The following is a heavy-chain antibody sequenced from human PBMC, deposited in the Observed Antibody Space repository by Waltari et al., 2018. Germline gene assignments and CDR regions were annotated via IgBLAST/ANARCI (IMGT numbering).Heavy chain of an antibody. V-gene: IGHV1-2*02. CDR3: AREKLVGIDY. D-gene: IGHD6-13*01. Sequence: QVQLVQSGAEVKKPGASMTLSCKASGYAFTGYYMHWVRQAPGQGLEWMGWINPNSGGTSYAQKFQGRVTMTRDTSISIVYMELSRLRSDDTAVYYCAREKLVGIDYWGQGTLVTVSS. CDR1: GYAFTGYY. J-gene: IGHJ4*02. CDR2: INPNSGGT.